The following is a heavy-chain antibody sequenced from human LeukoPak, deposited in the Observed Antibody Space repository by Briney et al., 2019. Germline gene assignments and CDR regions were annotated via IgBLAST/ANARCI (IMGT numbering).Heavy chain of an antibody. Sequence: PGGSLRLSCAASGLTFSSYRMNWVRQAPGKGLEWVSSISSSGNYIYYADSVKGRFTISRDNAKNSLYLQMNSLRAEDTAVYYCARDGIVGSPLFKFDYWGQGTLVTVSS. CDR1: GLTFSSYR. CDR3: ARDGIVGSPLFKFDY. J-gene: IGHJ4*02. CDR2: ISSSGNYI. V-gene: IGHV3-21*01. D-gene: IGHD1-26*01.